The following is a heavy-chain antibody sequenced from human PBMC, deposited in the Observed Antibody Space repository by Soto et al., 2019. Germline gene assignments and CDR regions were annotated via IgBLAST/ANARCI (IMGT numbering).Heavy chain of an antibody. CDR2: ISAYNGNT. V-gene: IGHV1-18*01. CDR3: ARNIVVVPAAITYYYYYMDV. CDR1: GYTFTSYG. D-gene: IGHD2-2*01. Sequence: ASVKVSCKASGYTFTSYGISWVRQAPGQGLEWMGWISAYNGNTNYAQKLQGRVTRTTDTSTSTAYMELRSLRSDDTAVYYCARNIVVVPAAITYYYYYMDVWGKGTTVTVSS. J-gene: IGHJ6*03.